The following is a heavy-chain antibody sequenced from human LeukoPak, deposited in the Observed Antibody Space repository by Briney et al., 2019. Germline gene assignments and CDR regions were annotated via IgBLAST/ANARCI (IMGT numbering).Heavy chain of an antibody. D-gene: IGHD3-22*01. J-gene: IGHJ4*02. CDR3: ARHIHDSSGYHPYYFDY. Sequence: SETLSLTCAVYGGSFSGYYWSWIRQPPGKGLEWIGEINHSGSTNYNPSLKSRVTISVDTSKNQFSLKLSSVAAADTAVYYCARHIHDSSGYHPYYFDYWGQGTLATVSS. CDR2: INHSGST. V-gene: IGHV4-34*01. CDR1: GGSFSGYY.